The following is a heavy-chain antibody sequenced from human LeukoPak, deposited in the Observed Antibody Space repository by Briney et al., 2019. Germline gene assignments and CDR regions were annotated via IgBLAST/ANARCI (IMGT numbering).Heavy chain of an antibody. CDR2: ISSSGST. Sequence: PSETLSLTCTVSRASISGSIRSSYWRWLRQPPGKGLEWIGYISSSGSTNDNPSLRSRVTISVDTSKNQFFLNLSSVSAADTAVYYCARIPLGYSGAYYFDFWGQGALVTVSP. CDR3: ARIPLGYSGAYYFDF. CDR1: RASISGSIRSSY. V-gene: IGHV4-4*09. J-gene: IGHJ4*02. D-gene: IGHD5-12*01.